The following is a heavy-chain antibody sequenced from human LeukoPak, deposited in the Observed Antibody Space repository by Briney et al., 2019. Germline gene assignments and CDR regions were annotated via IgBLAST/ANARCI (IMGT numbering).Heavy chain of an antibody. CDR3: TTDVVGRDGYAYYYYYMDV. Sequence: GGSLRLSCLASGFTFRNAWMSWVRLAPGKGLEWVGRIKNKPDGETTDYAAPVKGRFTISRDDSKNTLYLQMESLKTEDTALYYCTTDVVGRDGYAYYYYYMDVCGKGTTVTVSS. CDR1: GFTFRNAW. CDR2: IKNKPDGETT. V-gene: IGHV3-15*01. J-gene: IGHJ6*03. D-gene: IGHD5-24*01.